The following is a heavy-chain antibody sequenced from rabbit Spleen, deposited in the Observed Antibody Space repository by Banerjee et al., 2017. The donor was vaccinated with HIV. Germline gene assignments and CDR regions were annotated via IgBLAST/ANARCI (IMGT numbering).Heavy chain of an antibody. CDR3: ARDLVGVIGWNFYL. D-gene: IGHD1-1*01. CDR2: IDTGSSGFT. J-gene: IGHJ4*01. V-gene: IGHV1S40*01. CDR1: GFSLNSGYD. Sequence: QSLEESGGGLVKPGASLTLTCKASGFSLNSGYDMCWVRQAPGKGLEWIACIDTGSSGFTYFATWAKGRFTFSKTSSTTVTLRMTSLTAADRATYFCARDLVGVIGWNFYLWGQGTLVTVS.